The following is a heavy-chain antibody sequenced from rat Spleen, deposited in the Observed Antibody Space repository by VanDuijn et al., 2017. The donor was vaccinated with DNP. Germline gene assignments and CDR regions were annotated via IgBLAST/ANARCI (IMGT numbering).Heavy chain of an antibody. CDR3: ARGGWDLSY. J-gene: IGHJ3*01. CDR2: ISSGGNT. D-gene: IGHD5-1*01. V-gene: IGHV2S12*01. CDR1: GFTFSSYW. Sequence: VQLVETGGGLVQPGRSLKLSCVASGFTFSSYWMFWVRQPPGKGLEWIAAISSGGNTYYNSALKSRLSISRDTSKSQVFLKMNSLQTEDTGMYFCARGGWDLSYWGQGTLVTVSS.